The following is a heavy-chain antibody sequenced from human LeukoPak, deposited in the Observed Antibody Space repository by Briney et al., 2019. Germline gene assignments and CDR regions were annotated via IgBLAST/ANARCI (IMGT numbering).Heavy chain of an antibody. CDR1: GYTFTNYA. V-gene: IGHV1-3*01. D-gene: IGHD2-2*01. Sequence: GASVKVSCKASGYTFTNYAIHWVRQAPGQRLEWMGWINAGNGNTKYSQKFQGRVTTTGDTSASTAYMELSSLRSEDTAVYYCARGGSTSPWGCFDYWGQGTVVTVSS. CDR2: INAGNGNT. CDR3: ARGGSTSPWGCFDY. J-gene: IGHJ4*02.